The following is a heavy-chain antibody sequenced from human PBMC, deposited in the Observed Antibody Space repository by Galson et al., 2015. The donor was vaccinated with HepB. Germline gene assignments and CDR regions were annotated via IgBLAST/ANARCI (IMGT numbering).Heavy chain of an antibody. J-gene: IGHJ5*01. CDR2: IYWDDDE. Sequence: LVKPTQTLTLTCTFSGFSLSTNHVGVGWIRQPPGKALEWLAFIYWDDDERYSPSLRTRLTFTKATSKNRVVLTLTNVDPVDTATYYCAHGSGWLLDSWGKGTLVTVSS. V-gene: IGHV2-5*02. CDR3: AHGSGWLLDS. D-gene: IGHD6-19*01. CDR1: GFSLSTNHVG.